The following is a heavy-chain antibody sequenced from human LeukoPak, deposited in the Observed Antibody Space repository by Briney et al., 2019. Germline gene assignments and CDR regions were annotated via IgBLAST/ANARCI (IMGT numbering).Heavy chain of an antibody. Sequence: NASETLSLTCTVSGGSISSYYWSWIRQPPGKGLEWIGYIYYSGSTNYNPSLKSRVTISVDTSKNQFSLKLSSVTAADTAVYYCARVSTGWDYFDYWGQGTLVTVSS. J-gene: IGHJ4*02. CDR3: ARVSTGWDYFDY. D-gene: IGHD1-1*01. V-gene: IGHV4-59*01. CDR1: GGSISSYY. CDR2: IYYSGST.